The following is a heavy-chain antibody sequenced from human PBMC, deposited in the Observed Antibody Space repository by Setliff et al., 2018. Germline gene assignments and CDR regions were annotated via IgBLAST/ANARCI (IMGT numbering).Heavy chain of an antibody. Sequence: PGGSLRLSCAASGFTFSSYWMHWVSQVPGKGLVWVSRINNDGSSGDYADSVKGRFTISRDNARDSLYLHMNSLGAEDTAVYYCARSPANGGHDAFDIWGQGTMVTVSS. CDR3: ARSPANGGHDAFDI. CDR2: INNDGSSG. CDR1: GFTFSSYW. D-gene: IGHD6-25*01. J-gene: IGHJ3*02. V-gene: IGHV3-74*01.